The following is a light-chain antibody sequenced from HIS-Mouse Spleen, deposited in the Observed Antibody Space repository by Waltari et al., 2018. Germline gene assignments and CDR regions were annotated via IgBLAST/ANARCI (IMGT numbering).Light chain of an antibody. V-gene: IGLV2-14*03. CDR1: SSDVGGYNY. J-gene: IGLJ2*01. CDR2: DVS. CDR3: SSYTSSSFNVV. Sequence: QSALTQPASVSGSPGQSITISCTGTSSDVGGYNYVSWYQQHPGKAPKLMIYDVSNRPWGVSNRFSGSKSGNTASLTISGLQAEDEADYYCSSYTSSSFNVVFGGGTKLTVL.